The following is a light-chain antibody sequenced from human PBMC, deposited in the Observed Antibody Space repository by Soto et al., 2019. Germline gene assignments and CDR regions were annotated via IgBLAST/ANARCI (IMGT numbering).Light chain of an antibody. Sequence: DIPLTQSPSFLSASVGDRITITCRASQDIRGNLAWYQQKPGKAPKVLISAASSLQDGVPSRFSGSGYGTEFSFTISCLQPEDFATYYCQQINDYPLTFGGGTKVEIK. CDR1: QDIRGN. CDR3: QQINDYPLT. CDR2: AAS. V-gene: IGKV1-9*01. J-gene: IGKJ4*01.